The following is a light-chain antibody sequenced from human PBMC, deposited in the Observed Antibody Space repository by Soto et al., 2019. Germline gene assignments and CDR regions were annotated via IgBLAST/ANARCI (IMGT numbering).Light chain of an antibody. Sequence: DIQMTQSPSTLSASVGDRVTITCRASQSVSNWVAWYQQKPGKAPKLLIYDASILESGVPSRFSGSGSGTEFTLTISSLQPDDFATFYCLQYYSSSRTFGQGTKVEIK. J-gene: IGKJ1*01. V-gene: IGKV1-5*01. CDR1: QSVSNW. CDR3: LQYYSSSRT. CDR2: DAS.